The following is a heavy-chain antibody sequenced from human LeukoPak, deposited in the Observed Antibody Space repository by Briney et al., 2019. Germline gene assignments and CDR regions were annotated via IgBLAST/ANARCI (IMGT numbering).Heavy chain of an antibody. Sequence: ASVKVSCKASGYTFTSYYIHWVRQAPGQGLGWMGWINPNSGVTNYAQKFQGRVIMTGDMSISTVYMDLYSLTSDDTALYYCARGGGFYNDYFDPWGQGTLVTVSS. J-gene: IGHJ5*02. CDR2: INPNSGVT. V-gene: IGHV1-2*02. D-gene: IGHD3-9*01. CDR1: GYTFTSYY. CDR3: ARGGGFYNDYFDP.